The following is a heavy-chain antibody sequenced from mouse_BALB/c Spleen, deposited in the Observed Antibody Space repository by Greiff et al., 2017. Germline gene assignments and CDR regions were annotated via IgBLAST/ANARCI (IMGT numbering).Heavy chain of an antibody. CDR1: GYSITSDYA. V-gene: IGHV3-2*02. J-gene: IGHJ4*01. Sequence: ESGPGLVKPSQSLSLTCTVTGYSITSDYAWNWIRQFPGNKLEWMGYISYSGSTSYNPSLKSRISITRDTSKNQFFLQLNSVTTEDTATYFCARSGNHVFCAMDYWGQGTTVTVSS. CDR3: ARSGNHVFCAMDY. CDR2: ISYSGST. D-gene: IGHD2-1*01.